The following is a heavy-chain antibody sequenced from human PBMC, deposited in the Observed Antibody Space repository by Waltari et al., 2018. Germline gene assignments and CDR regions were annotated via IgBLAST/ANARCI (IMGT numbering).Heavy chain of an antibody. CDR3: ARGQGVLLWFGSQEGYYFDY. CDR1: GFTFSSYG. J-gene: IGHJ4*02. D-gene: IGHD3-10*01. Sequence: QVQLVESGGGVVQPGRSLRLSCAASGFTFSSYGMHWVCQAPVTGLEWVAVRWYDEINKYYADSVKGRFTISRDNSKNTLYLQMNSLRAEDTAVYYCARGQGVLLWFGSQEGYYFDYWGQGTLVTVSS. V-gene: IGHV3-33*01. CDR2: RWYDEINK.